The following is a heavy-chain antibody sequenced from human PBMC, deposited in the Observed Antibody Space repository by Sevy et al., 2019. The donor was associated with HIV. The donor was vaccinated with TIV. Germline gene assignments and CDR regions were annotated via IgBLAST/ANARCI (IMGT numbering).Heavy chain of an antibody. V-gene: IGHV3-48*03. D-gene: IGHD3-9*01. Sequence: GGSLRLSCAASGFTFSSYEMNWVRQAPGKGLEWVSYISSSGSTIYYVDSVKGRFTISRDNAKNSLYLQMNSLRAEDTAVYYCARAGDILTGRRDYYYYMDVWGKGTTVTVSS. CDR3: ARAGDILTGRRDYYYYMDV. CDR2: ISSSGSTI. CDR1: GFTFSSYE. J-gene: IGHJ6*03.